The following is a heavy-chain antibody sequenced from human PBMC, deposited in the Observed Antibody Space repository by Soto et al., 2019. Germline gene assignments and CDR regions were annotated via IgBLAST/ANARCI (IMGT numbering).Heavy chain of an antibody. D-gene: IGHD1-20*01. J-gene: IGHJ4*02. CDR3: AKDRLLTGSYFDS. V-gene: IGHV3-30*18. CDR1: GLTFSSYG. CDR2: VSYDGSNK. Sequence: QVQLVESGGGVVQPGTSLRLSCAASGLTFSSYGMHWVRQAPGKGLEWVAVVSYDGSNKYYADSVKGRFNISRDNSKSTLHLQMNSLRAEDTAVYYCAKDRLLTGSYFDSWGRGTLFTVSS.